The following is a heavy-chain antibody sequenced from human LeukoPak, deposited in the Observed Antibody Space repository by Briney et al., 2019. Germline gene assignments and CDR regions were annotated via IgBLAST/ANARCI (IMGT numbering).Heavy chain of an antibody. CDR2: ISWNSGSI. Sequence: GGSLRLSCAASGFTFDDYAMHWVRQAPGKGLEWVSGISWNSGSIGYADSVKGRFTISRDNAKNTLYLQMNSLRAEDTAVYYCARDSAAVGATYYFDYWGQGTLVTVSS. CDR1: GFTFDDYA. D-gene: IGHD1-26*01. J-gene: IGHJ4*02. V-gene: IGHV3-9*01. CDR3: ARDSAAVGATYYFDY.